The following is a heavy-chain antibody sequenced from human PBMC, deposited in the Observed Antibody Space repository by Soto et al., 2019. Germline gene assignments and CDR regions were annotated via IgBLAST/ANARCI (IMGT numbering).Heavy chain of an antibody. Sequence: ASVKVSCKASRYTFTSNGTIWVRQAPGQGREWMGWINGYNGNTNYAQKLQGRVTMTTDTSTSTAYMELRSLRSDDTAVYYCARDPVAGTYFDYWGQGTLATVSS. CDR1: RYTFTSNG. CDR2: INGYNGNT. CDR3: ARDPVAGTYFDY. J-gene: IGHJ4*02. D-gene: IGHD6-19*01. V-gene: IGHV1-18*01.